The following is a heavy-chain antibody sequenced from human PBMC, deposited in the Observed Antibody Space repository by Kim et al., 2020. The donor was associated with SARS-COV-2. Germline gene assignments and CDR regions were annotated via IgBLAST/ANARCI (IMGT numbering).Heavy chain of an antibody. CDR3: AREGQFSY. CDR1: GFTFSSYA. Sequence: GGSLRLSCAASGFTFSSYAMSWVRQAPGKGLEWVSTISGSGGTTYADSVKGRFTISRDNSKNTPYLQMNTLRAEDKAAYYCAREGQFSYWGQGTPVTVSS. V-gene: IGHV3-23*01. CDR2: ISGSGGTT. J-gene: IGHJ4*02.